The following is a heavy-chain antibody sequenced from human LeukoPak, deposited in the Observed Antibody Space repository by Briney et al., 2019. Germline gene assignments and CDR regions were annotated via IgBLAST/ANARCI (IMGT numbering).Heavy chain of an antibody. V-gene: IGHV4-31*11. CDR3: ARGVVPAAFYFDY. CDR1: GGSISSGGYS. J-gene: IGHJ4*02. CDR2: IYYSGST. D-gene: IGHD2-2*01. Sequence: SETLSLTCAVSGGSISSGGYSWSWIRQPPGKGLEWIGYIYYSGSTYYNPSLKSRVTISVDTSKNQFSLKLSSVTAADTAVYYCARGVVPAAFYFDYWGQGTLVTVSS.